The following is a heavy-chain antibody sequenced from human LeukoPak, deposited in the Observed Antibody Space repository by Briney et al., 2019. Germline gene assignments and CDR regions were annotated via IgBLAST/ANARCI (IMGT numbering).Heavy chain of an antibody. J-gene: IGHJ4*02. D-gene: IGHD6-19*01. Sequence: SQTLSLTCAVPGGSISSGGYSWTWIRQPPGKGLEWIGYIYHSGSTNYNPSLKSRVTISVDTSKNQFSLKLSSVTAADTAVYYCARHGSPPYSSGWEDQTENYFDYWGQGTLVTVSS. CDR2: IYHSGST. CDR3: ARHGSPPYSSGWEDQTENYFDY. V-gene: IGHV4-30-2*01. CDR1: GGSISSGGYS.